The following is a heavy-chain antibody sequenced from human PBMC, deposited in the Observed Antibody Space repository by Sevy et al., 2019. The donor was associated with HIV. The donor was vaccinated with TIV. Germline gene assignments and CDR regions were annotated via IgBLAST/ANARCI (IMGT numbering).Heavy chain of an antibody. CDR2: IWYDGGNK. D-gene: IGHD6-13*01. Sequence: GGSLRLSCAASGFTFSSYGMHWVRQAPGKGLEWVAVIWYDGGNKYYADSVKGRFTISRDNSKNTLYLQMNSLRAEDTAVYYCARSVRQLVHFFDYWGQGTLVTVSS. J-gene: IGHJ4*02. V-gene: IGHV3-33*01. CDR1: GFTFSSYG. CDR3: ARSVRQLVHFFDY.